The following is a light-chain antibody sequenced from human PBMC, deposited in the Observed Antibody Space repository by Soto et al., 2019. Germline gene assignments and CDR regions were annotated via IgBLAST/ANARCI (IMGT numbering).Light chain of an antibody. CDR1: NSDIGAGYD. CDR3: QSYDSSLRGV. CDR2: ANN. Sequence: QSVLTQPPSVSGAPGQRVTISCTGSNSDIGAGYDVHWYQQLPGTAPKLVIYANNNRPSGVPDRFSASKSGTSASLAITGLQDDDEDDYYCQSYDSSLRGVFGTGTKLTVL. V-gene: IGLV1-40*01. J-gene: IGLJ1*01.